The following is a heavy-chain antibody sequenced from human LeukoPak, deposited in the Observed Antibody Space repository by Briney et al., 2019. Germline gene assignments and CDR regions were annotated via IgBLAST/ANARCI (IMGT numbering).Heavy chain of an antibody. D-gene: IGHD3-22*01. CDR2: IWYEGSNK. V-gene: IGHV3-30*02. Sequence: GGSLSLSCAASGFPFSTYGMHWVRQAPDRGLEWVAFIWYEGSNKYYADSVKGRFTISRDNSKNTLYLQMNSLRVEDTAVYYCGKDFSYYDSSGSGPDYWGQGTLVTVSS. J-gene: IGHJ4*02. CDR3: GKDFSYYDSSGSGPDY. CDR1: GFPFSTYG.